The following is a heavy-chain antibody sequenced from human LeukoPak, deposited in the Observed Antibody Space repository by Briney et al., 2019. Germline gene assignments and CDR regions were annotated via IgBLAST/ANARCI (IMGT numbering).Heavy chain of an antibody. CDR3: ARSSYYYGSGSYYNLNVDGMDV. D-gene: IGHD3-10*01. Sequence: SQTLSLTCTVSGGSISSGDYYWGWIRQPPGKGLEWIGYIYYSGSTYYNPSLKSRVTISVDTSKNQFSLKLSSVTAADTAVYYCARSSYYYGSGSYYNLNVDGMDVWGQGTTVTVSS. CDR1: GGSISSGDYY. CDR2: IYYSGST. V-gene: IGHV4-30-4*01. J-gene: IGHJ6*02.